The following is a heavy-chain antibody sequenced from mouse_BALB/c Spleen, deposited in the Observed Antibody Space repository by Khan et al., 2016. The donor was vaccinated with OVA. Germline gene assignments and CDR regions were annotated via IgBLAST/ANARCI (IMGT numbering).Heavy chain of an antibody. CDR3: TSSVYYGSSWYFDV. CDR1: GYTFTSYW. V-gene: IGHV1-5*01. D-gene: IGHD1-1*01. Sequence: VQLQQSGTVLARPGASVKMSCKASGYTFTSYWMHWVKQRPGQGLEWIGAIYPGNSDTSYNQKFKGKAKLTAVTSTSTAYVEFSSLTNEDSAVYYCTSSVYYGSSWYFDVWGAGTTVTVSS. J-gene: IGHJ1*01. CDR2: IYPGNSDT.